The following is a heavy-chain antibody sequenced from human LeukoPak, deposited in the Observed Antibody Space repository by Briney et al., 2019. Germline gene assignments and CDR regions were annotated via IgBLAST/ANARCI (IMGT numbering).Heavy chain of an antibody. D-gene: IGHD2-21*01. J-gene: IGHJ3*02. Sequence: ASVKVSCKASGYTFTGYYMHWVRQAPGQGLEWMGWINPNSGGTNYAQKFQGRVTMTRDKSISPAYMELSRLRSDDTDVYYCARWVASYSISTQAFDIWGQGTMVTVSS. CDR2: INPNSGGT. CDR1: GYTFTGYY. V-gene: IGHV1-2*02. CDR3: ARWVASYSISTQAFDI.